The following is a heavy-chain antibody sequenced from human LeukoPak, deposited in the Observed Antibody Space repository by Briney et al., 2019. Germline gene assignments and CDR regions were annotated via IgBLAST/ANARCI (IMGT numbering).Heavy chain of an antibody. V-gene: IGHV5-51*01. CDR1: GYSFTTYW. J-gene: IGHJ4*02. Sequence: GESLKISCKGSGYSFTTYWIGWVRQMPGKGLECMGIIYPGDSDTRYSPFFQGQVTISVDQSIRAAYLQRSSLKASDTAMYYCARLVMSFGVVTGMDYFDYWGQGTLVTVSS. CDR2: IYPGDSDT. CDR3: ARLVMSFGVVTGMDYFDY. D-gene: IGHD2-21*01.